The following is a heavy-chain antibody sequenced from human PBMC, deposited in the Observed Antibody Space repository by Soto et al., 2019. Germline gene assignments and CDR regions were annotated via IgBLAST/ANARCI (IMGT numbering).Heavy chain of an antibody. D-gene: IGHD3-9*01. Sequence: SETLSLTCTVSGGSISSGDYYWSWIRQPPGKGLEWIGYIYYSGSTYYNPSRKSRVTISVDTSKNPFSLRLSSVTAADTAVYYCARVVVGILTGDDYWGQGTLVTVSS. J-gene: IGHJ4*02. CDR2: IYYSGST. CDR3: ARVVVGILTGDDY. V-gene: IGHV4-30-4*01. CDR1: GGSISSGDYY.